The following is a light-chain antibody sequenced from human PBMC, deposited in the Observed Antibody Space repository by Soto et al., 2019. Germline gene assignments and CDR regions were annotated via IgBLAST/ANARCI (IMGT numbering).Light chain of an antibody. CDR3: QQYYSYPPIT. CDR2: AAS. V-gene: IGKV1-8*01. Sequence: AIRMTQSPSSFSASTGDRGTITCRASQGISSYLAWYQQKPGKAPKLLIYAASTLQSGVPSRFNGSGSGTDFTLTISCLQSEDFATYYCQQYYSYPPITFGHRRLLEIK. J-gene: IGKJ5*01. CDR1: QGISSY.